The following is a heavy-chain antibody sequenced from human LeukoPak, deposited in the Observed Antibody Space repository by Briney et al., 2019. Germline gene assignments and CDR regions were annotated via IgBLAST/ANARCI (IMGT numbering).Heavy chain of an antibody. V-gene: IGHV3-21*01. CDR1: GFTFISYT. D-gene: IGHD6-13*01. CDR2: ITRRRSYI. J-gene: IGHJ6*03. Sequence: GGSLRLSCASSGFTFISYTMSGVRQAPGKGLDGVAYITRRRSYICYEDSVKGRFTSDRDNATTSMDLQMNSLRAEDTAVYYCASASRRVAAAGYYYYYMDVWGKLTTVTASS. CDR3: ASASRRVAAAGYYYYYMDV.